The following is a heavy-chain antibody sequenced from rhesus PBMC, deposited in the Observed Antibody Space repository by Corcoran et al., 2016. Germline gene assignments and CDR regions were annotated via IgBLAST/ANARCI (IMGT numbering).Heavy chain of an antibody. J-gene: IGHJ1*01. CDR2: INGVGGST. CDR3: AKDGGSWNNPEYFEF. Sequence: EVQLVESGGGLAKPGGSLRLSCAASGFTFSSYWMNWFRQAPGKGLKWVSVINGVGGSTNYADSVKGRFTISRDNSKNTLSLQMNSLRAEDTAVYYCAKDGGSWNNPEYFEFWGQGALVTVSS. CDR1: GFTFSSYW. V-gene: IGHV3S25*01. D-gene: IGHD1-20*01.